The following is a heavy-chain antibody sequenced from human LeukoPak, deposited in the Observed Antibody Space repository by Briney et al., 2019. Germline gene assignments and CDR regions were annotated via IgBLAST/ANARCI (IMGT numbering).Heavy chain of an antibody. CDR1: RFTFSIYS. D-gene: IGHD5-18*01. CDR2: IGISSNTI. J-gene: IGHJ4*02. Sequence: GGSLRLSCAASRFTFSIYSMNWVRQAPGKGLEWVSYIGISSNTIYYADSVKGRFTISRDNAKNSLYLQMNSLGAEDTAVYYCASEGEIGYGYFYWGQGTLVTVSS. V-gene: IGHV3-48*01. CDR3: ASEGEIGYGYFY.